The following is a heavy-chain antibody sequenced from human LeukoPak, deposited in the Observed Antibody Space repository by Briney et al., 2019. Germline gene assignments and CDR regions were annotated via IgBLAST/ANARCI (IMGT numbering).Heavy chain of an antibody. CDR1: GFTFSNYG. CDR2: ISYDGSNK. V-gene: IGHV3-30*03. J-gene: IGHJ6*02. Sequence: GGSLRLSCAASGFTFSNYGMQWVRQAPGKGLEWVAVISYDGSNKYYADSVQGRFTISRDNSKSTLFLQMNSLRGEDTAVFYCARARGNFYYALDVWGQGTTVTVSS. CDR3: ARARGNFYYALDV. D-gene: IGHD5-24*01.